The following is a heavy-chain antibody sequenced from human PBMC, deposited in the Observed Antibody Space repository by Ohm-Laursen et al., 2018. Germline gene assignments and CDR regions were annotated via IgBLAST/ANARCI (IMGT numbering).Heavy chain of an antibody. D-gene: IGHD3-16*02. Sequence: SETLSLTCTVSGGSISSGGYYWSWIRQHPGKGLEWIGYIYHSGSTNYNPSLKSRVTISADTSKNQFSLNLSSVTAADTAVYYCARFVMKGFDYWGQGTLVTVSS. J-gene: IGHJ4*02. CDR2: IYHSGST. V-gene: IGHV4-61*08. CDR3: ARFVMKGFDY. CDR1: GGSISSGGYY.